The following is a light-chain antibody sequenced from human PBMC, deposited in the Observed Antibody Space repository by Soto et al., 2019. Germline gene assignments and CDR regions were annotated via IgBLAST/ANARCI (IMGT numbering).Light chain of an antibody. J-gene: IGKJ1*01. CDR1: QSVSSN. CDR2: GAS. CDR3: QQHNNWPPWT. V-gene: IGKV3-15*01. Sequence: EIVMTQSPATLSVSPGERATLSCSASQSVSSNLAWYQQKPGQDPRLLMYGASTRATTVPDRFSGSGSGTEFTLTISSLQYEDFSVYYCQQHNNWPPWTFGQGTKVEIK.